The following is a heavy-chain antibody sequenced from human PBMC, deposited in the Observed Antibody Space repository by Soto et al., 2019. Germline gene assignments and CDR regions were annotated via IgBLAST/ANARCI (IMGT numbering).Heavy chain of an antibody. CDR2: IHHSGST. CDR1: SASISSEQR. J-gene: IGHJ4*02. Sequence: QMQLQESGPGLVKPSETLSLTCAVSSASISSEQRWSWVRQPPGKGLEWIGEIHHSGSTNKNPSRKRRVTLSVDKSKNQFSPNLNSVTAADTAVYYCARSFGWYAIDQWGQGTLVTVSS. D-gene: IGHD6-19*01. V-gene: IGHV4-4*02. CDR3: ARSFGWYAIDQ.